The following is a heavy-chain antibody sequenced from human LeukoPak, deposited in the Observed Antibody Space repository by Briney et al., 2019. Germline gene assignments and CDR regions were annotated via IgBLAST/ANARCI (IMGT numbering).Heavy chain of an antibody. J-gene: IGHJ1*01. V-gene: IGHV4-4*07. CDR1: GGSISSYY. Sequence: SETLSLTCTVSGGSISSYYWSWIRQPAGKGLEWIGRIYTSGSTNYNPSLKSRVTISVDTSKNQFSLKLSSVTAADTAVYYCATARVGNSGWYRSFLDFWGQGTLVTVSS. D-gene: IGHD6-19*01. CDR2: IYTSGST. CDR3: ATARVGNSGWYRSFLDF.